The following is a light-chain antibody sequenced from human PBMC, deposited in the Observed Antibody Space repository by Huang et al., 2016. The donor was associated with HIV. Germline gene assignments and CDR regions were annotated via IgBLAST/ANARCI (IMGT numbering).Light chain of an antibody. J-gene: IGKJ4*01. CDR3: QQYNNWPFGA. CDR2: GAS. V-gene: IGKV3-15*01. CDR1: QSVRSN. Sequence: EIVMTQSPATLSVSPGERATLSCRASQSVRSNLAWEQQKPGQAPRLLIYGASTRATGIPARVSGSGSGTEFTLTISSLQSEDFAVYYCQQYNNWPFGAFGGGTKVEIK.